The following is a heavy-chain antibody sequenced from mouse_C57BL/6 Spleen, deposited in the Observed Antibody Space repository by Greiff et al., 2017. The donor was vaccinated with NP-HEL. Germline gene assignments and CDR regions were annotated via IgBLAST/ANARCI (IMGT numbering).Heavy chain of an antibody. CDR3: AWTAQAPWFAY. CDR2: IYPGDGDT. D-gene: IGHD3-2*02. Sequence: QVQLKESGPELVKPGASVKISCKASGYAFSSSWMNWVKQRPGKGLEWIGRIYPGDGDTNYNGKFKGKATLTADKSSSTAYMQLSSLTSEDSAVYFCAWTAQAPWFAYWGQGTLVTVSA. V-gene: IGHV1-82*01. CDR1: GYAFSSSW. J-gene: IGHJ3*01.